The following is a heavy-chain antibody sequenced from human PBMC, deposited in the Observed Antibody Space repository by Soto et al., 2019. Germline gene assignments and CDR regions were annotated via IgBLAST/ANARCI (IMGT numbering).Heavy chain of an antibody. CDR3: ARDGSRIGYCTNGLCSNWFHX. CDR2: INPIGGST. CDR1: GYTFTSYY. J-gene: IGHJ5*02. Sequence: ASVKVSSKASGYTFTSYYMHWVRQAPGQGLEWMGIINPIGGSTSYAQKFQGRVTMTRDTSTSTVYMELSSLRSEDTAVYYCARDGSRIGYCTNGLCSNWFHXWGQVTLLTVSX. V-gene: IGHV1-46*01. D-gene: IGHD2-8*01.